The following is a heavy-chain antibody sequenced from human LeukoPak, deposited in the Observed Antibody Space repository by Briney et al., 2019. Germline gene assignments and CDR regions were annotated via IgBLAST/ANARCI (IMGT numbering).Heavy chain of an antibody. CDR3: ARESPRFSDYFDY. Sequence: SQTLSLTRAISGDSVSSKSTAWNWIRQSPSRGLEWLGRTYYRSKWYNDYAVSVKSRITISPDTSKNQFSLQLNSVTPEDTAVYYCARESPRFSDYFDYWGQGTLVTVSS. J-gene: IGHJ4*02. D-gene: IGHD5-24*01. CDR2: TYYRSKWYN. V-gene: IGHV6-1*01. CDR1: GDSVSSKSTA.